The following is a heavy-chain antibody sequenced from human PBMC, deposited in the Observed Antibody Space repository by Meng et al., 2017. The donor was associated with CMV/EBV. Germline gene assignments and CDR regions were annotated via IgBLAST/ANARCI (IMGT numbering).Heavy chain of an antibody. J-gene: IGHJ6*02. CDR2: INSDGSST. Sequence: GESLKISCAASGFTFSSSWMHWVRQAPGKGLVWVSRINSDGSSTSYADSVKGRFTISRDKAKNTLYLQMNSLRAEDTAVYYCARESDYGMDVWGQGTTVTVSS. CDR1: GFTFSSSW. V-gene: IGHV3-74*01. CDR3: ARESDYGMDV.